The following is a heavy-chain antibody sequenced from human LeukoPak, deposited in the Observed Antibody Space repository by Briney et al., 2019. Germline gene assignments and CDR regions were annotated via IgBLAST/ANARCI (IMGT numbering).Heavy chain of an antibody. Sequence: GGSLRLSCAASGFTFSSYSMNWVRQAPGKGLEWVSSISSNSSYIYYADSVKGRFTISRDNSKNTLSLQMNSLRAEDTAVYYCARDPSLRVSLDHWGQGTLVIVSS. CDR1: GFTFSSYS. D-gene: IGHD5-12*01. CDR3: ARDPSLRVSLDH. CDR2: ISSNSSYI. V-gene: IGHV3-21*01. J-gene: IGHJ4*02.